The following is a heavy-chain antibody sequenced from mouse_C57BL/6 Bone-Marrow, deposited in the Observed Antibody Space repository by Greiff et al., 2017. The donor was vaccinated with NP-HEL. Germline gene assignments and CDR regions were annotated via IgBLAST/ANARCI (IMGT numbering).Heavy chain of an antibody. CDR2: IDPSDSET. CDR3: ARGKRGLYFDV. D-gene: IGHD4-1*01. V-gene: IGHV1-52*01. Sequence: QVQLQQPGAELVRPGSSVKLSCKASGYTFTSYWMHWVKQRPIQGLEWIGNIDPSDSETHYNQKFKDKATLTVDKSSSTAYMQLSSLTSEDSAVYYCARGKRGLYFDVWGTGTTVTVSS. CDR1: GYTFTSYW. J-gene: IGHJ1*03.